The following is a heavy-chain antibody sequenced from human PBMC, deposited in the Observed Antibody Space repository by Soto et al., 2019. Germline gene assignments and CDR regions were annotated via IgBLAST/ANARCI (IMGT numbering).Heavy chain of an antibody. CDR1: GYTFTSYG. CDR3: ARDFGLANQAVDGMDV. J-gene: IGHJ6*02. V-gene: IGHV1-18*01. D-gene: IGHD6-19*01. CDR2: ISAYNGNT. Sequence: ASLKVSGKASGYTFTSYGISWVRQAPGQGLEWMGWISAYNGNTNYAQKLQGRVTMTTDTSTSTAYMELRSLRSDDTAVYYCARDFGLANQAVDGMDVWGQGTTVTVSS.